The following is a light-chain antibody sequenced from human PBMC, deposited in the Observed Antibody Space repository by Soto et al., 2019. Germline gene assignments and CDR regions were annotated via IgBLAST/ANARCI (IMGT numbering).Light chain of an antibody. CDR2: DAS. CDR1: QYISRY. Sequence: DIQMTQSPSSLSASVGERVTITCRASQYISRYLNWYQKKPGKAPKLLIYDASSLQGGVPPRFSGSGSGTYFSLTISSLQPEDYATYYCQQSFASPPLTFGGGTKVDIK. CDR3: QQSFASPPLT. V-gene: IGKV1-39*01. J-gene: IGKJ4*01.